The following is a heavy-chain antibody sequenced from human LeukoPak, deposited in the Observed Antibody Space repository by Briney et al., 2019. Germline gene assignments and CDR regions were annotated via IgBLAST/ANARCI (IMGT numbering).Heavy chain of an antibody. CDR1: GGSFSGYY. D-gene: IGHD3-10*01. Sequence: SETLSLTCAVYGGSFSGYYWSWIRQPPGKGLEWIGEINHSGSTNYNPSLKSRVTISVDTSKNQFSLKLSSVTAADTAVYYCARCRRFYGSGSIGSYYYYYMDVWGKGTTVTVSS. V-gene: IGHV4-34*01. J-gene: IGHJ6*03. CDR2: INHSGST. CDR3: ARCRRFYGSGSIGSYYYYYMDV.